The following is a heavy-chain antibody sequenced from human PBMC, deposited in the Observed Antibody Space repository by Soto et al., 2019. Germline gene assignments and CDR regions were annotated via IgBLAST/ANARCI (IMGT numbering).Heavy chain of an antibody. CDR3: TRSSTTVTNDYYYYGMDV. D-gene: IGHD4-17*01. Sequence: EVQLVESGGGLVQPGGSLKLSCAASGFTFSGSAMHWVRQASGKGLEWVGRIRSKANTYATAYAASVKGRFTISRDDSKNTEYLQMNSLKTEDTAVYYCTRSSTTVTNDYYYYGMDVWGQGTTVTVSS. CDR2: IRSKANTYAT. CDR1: GFTFSGSA. J-gene: IGHJ6*02. V-gene: IGHV3-73*01.